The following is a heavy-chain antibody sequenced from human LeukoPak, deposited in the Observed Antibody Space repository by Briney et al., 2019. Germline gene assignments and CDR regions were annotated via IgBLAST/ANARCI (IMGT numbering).Heavy chain of an antibody. CDR1: GGTFSSYA. CDR3: ASRDRSIAVAGDLFDY. D-gene: IGHD6-19*01. CDR2: IIPILGIA. V-gene: IGHV1-69*04. Sequence: SVKVSCKSSGGTFSSYAISWVRQAPGQGLEWMGRIIPILGIANYAQKFQGRVTITADKSTSTAYMELSSLRSEDTAVYYCASRDRSIAVAGDLFDYWGQRTLVTVSS. J-gene: IGHJ4*02.